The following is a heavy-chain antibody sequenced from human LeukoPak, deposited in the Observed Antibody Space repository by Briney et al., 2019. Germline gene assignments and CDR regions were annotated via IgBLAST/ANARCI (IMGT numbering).Heavy chain of an antibody. D-gene: IGHD3-10*01. Sequence: GGSLRLSCAPSGFTFSSYGMHWVRQAPGKGLEWVAVISYDGSNKYYADSVKGRFSISRDNSKNTLYLQMNSLRAEDTAVYYCAKDYKLTYFDYWGQGTLVTVSS. CDR3: AKDYKLTYFDY. CDR1: GFTFSSYG. J-gene: IGHJ4*02. CDR2: ISYDGSNK. V-gene: IGHV3-30*18.